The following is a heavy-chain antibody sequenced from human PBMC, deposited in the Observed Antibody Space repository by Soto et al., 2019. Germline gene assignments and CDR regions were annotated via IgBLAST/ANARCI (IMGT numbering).Heavy chain of an antibody. Sequence: GGSLRLSCAASGFTFSDYYMSWIRQAPGKGLEWVSYISSSGSTTYYADSVKGRFTISRDNAKNSLYLQMNSLRAEDADVYYCARVSEGPGSYDYYYYMDVWGKGTTVTVSS. V-gene: IGHV3-11*01. CDR3: ARVSEGPGSYDYYYYMDV. D-gene: IGHD3-10*01. CDR2: ISSSGSTT. J-gene: IGHJ6*03. CDR1: GFTFSDYY.